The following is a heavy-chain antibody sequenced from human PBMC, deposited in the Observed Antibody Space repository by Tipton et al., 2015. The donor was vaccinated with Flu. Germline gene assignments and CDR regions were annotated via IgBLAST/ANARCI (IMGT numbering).Heavy chain of an antibody. CDR1: GFTFSSYE. CDR2: ISSSGSTI. D-gene: IGHD5-24*01. Sequence: SLRLSCAASGFTFSSYEMNWVRQAPGKGLEWVSYISSSGSTIYCADSVKGRFTISRDNAKNSLYLQMNSLRAEDTAVYYCARILEGLDYWGQGTLVTVSS. V-gene: IGHV3-48*03. CDR3: ARILEGLDY. J-gene: IGHJ4*02.